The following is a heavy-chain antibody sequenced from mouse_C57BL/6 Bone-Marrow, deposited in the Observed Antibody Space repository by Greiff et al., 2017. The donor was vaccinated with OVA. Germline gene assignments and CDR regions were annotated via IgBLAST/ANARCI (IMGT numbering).Heavy chain of an antibody. CDR2: IDPSDSYT. D-gene: IGHD2-4*01. Sequence: QVQLQQSGAELVMPGASVKLSCKASGYTFTSYWMHWVKQRPGQGLEWIGEIDPSDSYTNYNQKFKGKSTLTVDKSSSTAYMQLSSLTSEDSAVYYCASEIYYDLWYFDVWGTGTTVTVSS. CDR3: ASEIYYDLWYFDV. CDR1: GYTFTSYW. V-gene: IGHV1-69*01. J-gene: IGHJ1*03.